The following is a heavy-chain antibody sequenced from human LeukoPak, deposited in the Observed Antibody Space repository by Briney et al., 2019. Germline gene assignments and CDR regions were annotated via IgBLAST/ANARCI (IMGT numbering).Heavy chain of an antibody. V-gene: IGHV3-30*18. CDR2: ISYDGSNK. CDR1: GFTFSSYG. D-gene: IGHD3-10*02. CDR3: AKDYVLYGLDV. J-gene: IGHJ6*02. Sequence: GRSLRLSCAASGFTFSSYGMHWVRRAPGKGLEWVAVISYDGSNKYYADSVKGRFTISRDNSKNTLYLQMNSLRAEDTAVYYCAKDYVLYGLDVWGQGTTVTVSS.